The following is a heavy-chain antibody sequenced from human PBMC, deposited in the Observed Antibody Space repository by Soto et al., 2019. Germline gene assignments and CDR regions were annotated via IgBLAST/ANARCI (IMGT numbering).Heavy chain of an antibody. CDR2: INAGNGNT. CDR1: GYTFTSYA. Sequence: ASVKVSCKASGYTFTSYAMHWVRQAPGQRLEWMGWINAGNGNTKYSQKFQGRVTITRDTSASTAYMELSSLRSEDTAVYYCARDQPDYGDYVVFDYWGQGTLVTVSS. D-gene: IGHD4-17*01. V-gene: IGHV1-3*01. CDR3: ARDQPDYGDYVVFDY. J-gene: IGHJ4*02.